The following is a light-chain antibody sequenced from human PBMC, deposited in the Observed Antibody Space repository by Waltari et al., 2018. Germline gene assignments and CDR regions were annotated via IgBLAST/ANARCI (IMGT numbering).Light chain of an antibody. V-gene: IGKV1-39*01. CDR2: GAS. J-gene: IGKJ2*01. CDR3: QQYGSSRYT. Sequence: DIQMTQSPSSLSASVGDRVAITCRASQTINNFLNWYQKKPGKAPKLLIYGASSRATGIPDRFSGSGSGTDFTLTISRLEPEDFAVYYCQQYGSSRYTFGQGTKLEIK. CDR1: QTINNF.